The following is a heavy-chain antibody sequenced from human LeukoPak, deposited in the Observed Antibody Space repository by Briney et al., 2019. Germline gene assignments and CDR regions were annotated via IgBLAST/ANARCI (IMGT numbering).Heavy chain of an antibody. D-gene: IGHD3-22*01. Sequence: SQTLSLTCTVSGGSISSGGYYWSWIRQHPGKGLEWIRYIYYSGSTYYNPSLKSRVTISVDTSKNQFSLKLSSVTAADAAVYYCARAGTMRYYFDYWGQGTLVTVS. CDR1: GGSISSGGYY. J-gene: IGHJ4*02. CDR2: IYYSGST. CDR3: ARAGTMRYYFDY. V-gene: IGHV4-31*03.